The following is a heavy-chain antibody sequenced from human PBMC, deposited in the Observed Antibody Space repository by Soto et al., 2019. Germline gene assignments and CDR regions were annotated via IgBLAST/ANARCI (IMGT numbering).Heavy chain of an antibody. CDR1: GGSISSGDYY. CDR3: ARGDPDYYDSSGSST. J-gene: IGHJ5*02. V-gene: IGHV4-30-4*01. D-gene: IGHD3-22*01. CDR2: IYYSGST. Sequence: SETLSLTCTVSGGSISSGDYYWSWIRQPPGKGLEWIGYIYYSGSTYYNPSLKSRVTISVDTSKNQFSLKLSSVTAADTAVYYCARGDPDYYDSSGSSTWGQGTLVTVSS.